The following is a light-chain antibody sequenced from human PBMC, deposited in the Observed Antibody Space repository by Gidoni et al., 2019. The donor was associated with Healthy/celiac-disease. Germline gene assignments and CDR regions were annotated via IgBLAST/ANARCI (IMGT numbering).Light chain of an antibody. CDR3: YSSDSSVIHRGV. V-gene: IGLV3-10*01. CDR2: EDS. CDR1: ALPKKY. J-gene: IGLJ3*02. Sequence: SYELTQPPSVSVSTGQTARITCSGDALPKKYAYWYQQKSGQAPVLVIYEDSTRPAGIPERFSGSSSWTMATLTISGAQVEDEADYSCYSSDSSVIHRGVFGGGTKLPVL.